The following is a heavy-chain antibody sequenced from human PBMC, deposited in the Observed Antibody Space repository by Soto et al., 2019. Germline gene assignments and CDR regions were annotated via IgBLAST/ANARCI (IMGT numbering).Heavy chain of an antibody. CDR3: TRDLGAKLAFDY. J-gene: IGHJ4*02. CDR2: IYHSGST. D-gene: IGHD1-26*01. V-gene: IGHV4-4*02. CDR1: GGSISSSNW. Sequence: QVQLQESGPGLVKPSGTLSLTCAVSGGSISSSNWWSWVRQPPGKGLEWIGEIYHSGSTNYNPSLRSRVTRSVDKSKNQFSLKLSSVTAADTAVYYCTRDLGAKLAFDYWGQGSLVTVSS.